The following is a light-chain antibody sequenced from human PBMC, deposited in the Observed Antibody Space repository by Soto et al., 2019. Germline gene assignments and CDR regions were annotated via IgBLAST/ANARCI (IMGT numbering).Light chain of an antibody. CDR3: SSYTSSSTPGV. J-gene: IGLJ2*01. CDR2: DVS. V-gene: IGLV2-14*01. CDR1: SSNVGGYNY. Sequence: QSALTQPASVSGSPGQSITISCTGTSSNVGGYNYVSGYQQHPGKAPKLMIYDVSNRPSGVSNRFSGSKSGNTASLTISGLQAEDEADYYCSSYTSSSTPGVFGGGTKLTVL.